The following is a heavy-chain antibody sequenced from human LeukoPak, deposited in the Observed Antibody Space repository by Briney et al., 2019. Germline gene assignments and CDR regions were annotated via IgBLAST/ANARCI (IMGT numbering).Heavy chain of an antibody. CDR3: AARDCSTTSCYGGLFDY. D-gene: IGHD2-2*01. J-gene: IGHJ4*02. V-gene: IGHV3-53*01. CDR2: LYSGGST. CDR1: GLSVSSKY. Sequence: SGGSLRLSCAASGLSVSSKYMNWVRQAPGKGLEWVSLLYSGGSTYYADSVEGRFTISRDSSKNTVYLQMNSLRAEDTAVYYCAARDCSTTSCYGGLFDYWGQGTLVTVSS.